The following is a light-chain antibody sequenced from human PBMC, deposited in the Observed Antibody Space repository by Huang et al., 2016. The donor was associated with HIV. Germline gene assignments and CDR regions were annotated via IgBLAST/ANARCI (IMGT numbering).Light chain of an antibody. CDR3: QQSYSDPPWT. J-gene: IGKJ1*01. CDR2: RSS. Sequence: DIQMTQSPSSLSASVGDRVTITCRASQSISTYLKWYQQKPGKAPKVLIYRSSILQSGVPSRFSGSGSGTDFTLTISGLQPGDFATYYCQQSYSDPPWTFGQGTRVEIK. CDR1: QSISTY. V-gene: IGKV1-39*01.